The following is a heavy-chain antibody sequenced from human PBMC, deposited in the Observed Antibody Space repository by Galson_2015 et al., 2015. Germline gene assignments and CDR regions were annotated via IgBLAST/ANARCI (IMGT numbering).Heavy chain of an antibody. CDR3: AGDYVDTAMDLLYGMDV. Sequence: SVKVSCKASGGTFSSYAISWVRQAPGQGLEWMGGIIPIFGTANYAQKFQGRVTITADESTSTAYMELSSLRSEDTAVYYCAGDYVDTAMDLLYGMDVWGQGTTVTVSS. V-gene: IGHV1-69*13. CDR1: GGTFSSYA. CDR2: IIPIFGTA. J-gene: IGHJ6*02. D-gene: IGHD5-18*01.